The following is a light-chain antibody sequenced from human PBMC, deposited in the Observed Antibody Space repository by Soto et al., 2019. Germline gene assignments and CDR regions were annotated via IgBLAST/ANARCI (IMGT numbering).Light chain of an antibody. Sequence: EIVLTQSPGTLSLSPGERATLSCRASQSVSSSYLAWYQQKPGQAPRLLIYGASSRATGIPDRFSGSGSGTDFTHTISRLEPEDLAVYYCQQQGSSPTMYTFCQVTKLEIK. CDR2: GAS. CDR1: QSVSSSY. V-gene: IGKV3-20*01. CDR3: QQQGSSPTMYT. J-gene: IGKJ2*01.